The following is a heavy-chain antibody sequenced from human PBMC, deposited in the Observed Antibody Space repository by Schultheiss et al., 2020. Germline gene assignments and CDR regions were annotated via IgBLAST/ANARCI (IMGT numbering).Heavy chain of an antibody. CDR3: ARELDG. D-gene: IGHD5-24*01. V-gene: IGHV3-15*05. CDR2: IKSKTDGGTT. Sequence: GGSLRLSCAASGFTFRNYAMSWVRQAPGKGLEWVGRIKSKTDGGTTDYAAPVKGRFTISRDNAKNSLYLQMNSLRAEDTALYYCARELDGWGQGTLVTVSS. J-gene: IGHJ4*02. CDR1: GFTFRNYA.